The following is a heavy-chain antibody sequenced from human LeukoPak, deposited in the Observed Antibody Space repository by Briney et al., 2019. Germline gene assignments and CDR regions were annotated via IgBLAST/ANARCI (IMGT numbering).Heavy chain of an antibody. V-gene: IGHV4-34*01. CDR2: INHSGST. CDR3: ARERHFDWFRGKYYFDY. J-gene: IGHJ4*02. D-gene: IGHD3-9*01. Sequence: KPSETLSLTCAVYGGSFSGYYWSWIRQPPGKGLEWIGEINHSGSTNYNPSLKSRVTISVDTSKNQFSLKLSSVTAADTAVYYCARERHFDWFRGKYYFDYWGQGTLVTVSS. CDR1: GGSFSGYY.